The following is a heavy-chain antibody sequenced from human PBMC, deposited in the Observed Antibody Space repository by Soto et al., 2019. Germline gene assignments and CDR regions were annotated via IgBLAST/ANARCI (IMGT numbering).Heavy chain of an antibody. J-gene: IGHJ4*02. Sequence: GGSLRLSCAASGFTFSGSAMHWVRQASGKGLEWVGRIRSKANSYATAYAASVKGRFTISRDDSKNTAYLQMNSLKTEDTAVYYCTYTRDDFWSGYYTGWGQGTLVTVSS. V-gene: IGHV3-73*01. D-gene: IGHD3-3*01. CDR1: GFTFSGSA. CDR3: TYTRDDFWSGYYTG. CDR2: IRSKANSYAT.